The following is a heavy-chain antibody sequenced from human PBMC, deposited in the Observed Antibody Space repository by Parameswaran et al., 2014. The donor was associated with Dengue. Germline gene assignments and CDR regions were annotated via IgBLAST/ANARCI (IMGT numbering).Heavy chain of an antibody. D-gene: IGHD3-10*01. CDR2: INPNSGGT. J-gene: IGHJ5*02. CDR3: ARERWISMVRGVIEDWFDP. V-gene: IGHV1-2*02. Sequence: WVRQAPGQGLEWMGWINPNSGGTNYAQKFQGRVTMTRDTSISTAYMELSRLRSDDTAVYYCARERWISMVRGVIEDWFDPWGQGTLVTVSS.